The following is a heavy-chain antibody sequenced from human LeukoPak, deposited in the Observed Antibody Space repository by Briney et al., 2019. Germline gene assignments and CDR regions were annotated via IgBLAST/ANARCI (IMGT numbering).Heavy chain of an antibody. Sequence: LRLSCTASGFTFGDYAMSWIRQPPGKGLEWIGYIYYSGSTYYNPSLKSRVTISVDTSKNQFSLRLSSVTAADTAVYYCARAHIAVAGFGYWGQGTLVTVSS. CDR2: IYYSGST. CDR1: GFTFGDYA. V-gene: IGHV4-30-4*08. D-gene: IGHD6-19*01. J-gene: IGHJ4*01. CDR3: ARAHIAVAGFGY.